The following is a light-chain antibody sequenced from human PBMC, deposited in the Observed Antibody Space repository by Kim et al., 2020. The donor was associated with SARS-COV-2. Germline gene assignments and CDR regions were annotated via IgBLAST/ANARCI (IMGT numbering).Light chain of an antibody. J-gene: IGLJ3*02. V-gene: IGLV1-40*01. CDR2: SNE. Sequence: QSVLTQPPSVSAAPGQSVTISCTGGNSNLGAGYNVHWYQQFPGKAPKLLIYSNENRPSGVPDRFSGSKSGTSASLAITGLQASDEADYYCQSYDNILYTRVFGGGTQLTVL. CDR3: QSYDNILYTRV. CDR1: NSNLGAGYN.